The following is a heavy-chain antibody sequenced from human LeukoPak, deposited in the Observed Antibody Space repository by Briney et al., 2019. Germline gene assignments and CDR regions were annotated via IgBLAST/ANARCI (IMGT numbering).Heavy chain of an antibody. CDR3: ARDSTGTFYFDY. Sequence: GASVKVSCKVSGYTLTELSMHWVRQAPGKGLEWMGGFDPEDGETIYAQKFQGRVTMTEDTSTDTAYMELSRLRSDDTAVYYCARDSTGTFYFDYWGQGTLVTVSS. D-gene: IGHD1-1*01. CDR1: GYTLTELS. V-gene: IGHV1-24*01. CDR2: FDPEDGET. J-gene: IGHJ4*02.